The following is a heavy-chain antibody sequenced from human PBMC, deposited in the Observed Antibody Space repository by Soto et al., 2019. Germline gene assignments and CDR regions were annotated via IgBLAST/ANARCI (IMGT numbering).Heavy chain of an antibody. CDR1: GGSFSGYY. V-gene: IGHV4-34*12. CDR3: ARARYYDWCFDL. D-gene: IGHD3-9*01. Sequence: SETLSLTCAVYGGSFSGYYWNWFRQTPGKGLEWIGEIIHSGSTNYNPSLKSRVTISVDTSKNQFSLKLSSVTAADTAVYVCARARYYDWCFDLWGRGTPVTVS. J-gene: IGHJ4*02. CDR2: IIHSGST.